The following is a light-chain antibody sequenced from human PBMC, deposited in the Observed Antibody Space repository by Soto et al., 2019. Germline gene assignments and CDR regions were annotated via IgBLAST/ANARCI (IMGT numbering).Light chain of an antibody. CDR3: QQYNDWPLT. CDR1: QSVSSN. Sequence: EIVMTQSPATLSVSPGERATLSCRASQSVSSNLAWYQQKPGQAPRLLIYGASSRATGTPARFSGSGSGTGFTLTISSLQSEDFAIYYCQQYNDWPLTFGGGTKVEIK. V-gene: IGKV3-15*01. J-gene: IGKJ4*01. CDR2: GAS.